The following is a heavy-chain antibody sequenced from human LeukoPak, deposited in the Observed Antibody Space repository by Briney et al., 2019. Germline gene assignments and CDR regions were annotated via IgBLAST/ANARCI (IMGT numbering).Heavy chain of an antibody. D-gene: IGHD3-22*01. V-gene: IGHV1-2*02. J-gene: IGHJ4*02. CDR1: GYNFKGYY. CDR2: INPNSGGT. CDR3: ARGYDSSAYKLPIDS. Sequence: ASVKVSCKASGYNFKGYYIYWVRQAPGQGLEWMGWINPNSGGTNYAQKFQGRVTFTRDTSTSTAYMELSRLRSDDTAVYFCARGYDSSAYKLPIDSWGQGTLVSVSS.